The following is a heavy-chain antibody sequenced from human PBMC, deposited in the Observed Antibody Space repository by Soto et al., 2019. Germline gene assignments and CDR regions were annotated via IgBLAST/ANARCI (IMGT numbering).Heavy chain of an antibody. CDR2: IWPDGNDK. D-gene: IGHD2-8*01. CDR3: ARGSSCSNGVRYNLGWFGP. V-gene: IGHV3-33*01. Sequence: PXGSLRLSCTAAGFTFSAFALHWVRQAPGKGLEWVAVIWPDGNDKYYADSVKGRFTISSDNSKKTLFLQMNSLRAEDTAVYYCARGSSCSNGVRYNLGWFGPWGQGNPVTVSS. J-gene: IGHJ5*02. CDR1: GFTFSAFA.